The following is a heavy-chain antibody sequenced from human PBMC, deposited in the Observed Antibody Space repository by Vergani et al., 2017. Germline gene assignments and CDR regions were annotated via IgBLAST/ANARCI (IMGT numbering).Heavy chain of an antibody. CDR2: INPNSGGT. Sequence: QVQLVQSGAEVKKPGASVKVSCKASGYTFTGYYMHWVLQAPGQGLEWMGGINPNSGGTNYAQTFEGRITMTRDTSISTAYMELRRLRSADTAAYYCARGCSVTFLWEIEKWFDAWGQGTLVTVSS. CDR1: GYTFTGYY. J-gene: IGHJ5*02. CDR3: ARGCSVTFLWEIEKWFDA. V-gene: IGHV1-2*02. D-gene: IGHD1-26*01.